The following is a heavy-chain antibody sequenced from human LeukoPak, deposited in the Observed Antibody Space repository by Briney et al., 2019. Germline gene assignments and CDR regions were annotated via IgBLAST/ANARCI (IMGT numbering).Heavy chain of an antibody. CDR1: GFTFSSYA. V-gene: IGHV3-23*01. CDR2: ISGSGGST. D-gene: IGHD2-2*01. J-gene: IGHJ4*02. Sequence: GGSLRLSCAASGFTFSSYAMSWVRQAPGKGLEWVSAISGSGGSTYYADSVKGRFTISRDNAKNSLYLQMYSLRAEDTAVYYCARDRYCSSTSCHYFDYWGQGTLVTVSS. CDR3: ARDRYCSSTSCHYFDY.